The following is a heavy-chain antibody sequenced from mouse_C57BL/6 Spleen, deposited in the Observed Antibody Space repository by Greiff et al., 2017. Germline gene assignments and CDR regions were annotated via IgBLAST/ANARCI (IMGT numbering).Heavy chain of an antibody. CDR3: ARRDYVGAMDY. V-gene: IGHV1-54*01. CDR2: INPGSGGT. Sequence: QVQLQQSGAELVRPGTSVKVSCKASGYAFTNYLIAWVKQRPGQGLEWIGVINPGSGGTNYNEKFKGKATLTADKSSSTAYMQLSSLTSEDSAVYFCARRDYVGAMDYWGQGTSVTVSS. D-gene: IGHD1-1*02. CDR1: GYAFTNYL. J-gene: IGHJ4*01.